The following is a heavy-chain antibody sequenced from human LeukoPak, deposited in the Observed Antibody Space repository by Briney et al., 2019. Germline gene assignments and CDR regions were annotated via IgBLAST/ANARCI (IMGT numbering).Heavy chain of an antibody. V-gene: IGHV3-23*01. J-gene: IGHJ6*02. CDR2: ISCSGGST. Sequence: GGSLRLSCAASGFTFSSYAMGWVRQAPGKGLEWVSAISCSGGSTYYADSVKGRFTISRDNSKNTLYLQMNSLRAEDTAVYYCASRAYYYYYGMDVWGQGTTVTVSS. CDR3: ASRAYYYYYGMDV. CDR1: GFTFSSYA.